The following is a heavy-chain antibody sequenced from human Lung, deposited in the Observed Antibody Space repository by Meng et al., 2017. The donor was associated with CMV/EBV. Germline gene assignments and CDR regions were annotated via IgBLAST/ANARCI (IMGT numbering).Heavy chain of an antibody. CDR1: GFTFSDYY. J-gene: IGHJ5*02. Sequence: SLSLSCAAAGFTFSDYYMSWIRQAPGKVLEWVSYISSSGSTIYYADSVKGRFTISRDNAKNSLYLQMNSLRAEDTAVYYCASHRYSGSYYPPALFDPWGQGXLVTVSS. D-gene: IGHD1-26*01. CDR2: ISSSGSTI. CDR3: ASHRYSGSYYPPALFDP. V-gene: IGHV3-11*01.